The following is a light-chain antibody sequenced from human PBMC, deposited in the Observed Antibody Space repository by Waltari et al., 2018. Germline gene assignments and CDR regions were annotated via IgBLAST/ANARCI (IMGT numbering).Light chain of an antibody. CDR3: SSYTSSTTVV. CDR1: SSAVGGYNY. CDR2: EVS. V-gene: IGLV2-14*01. Sequence: QSALTQPASVSVSPGQSITISCTGTSSAVGGYNYVSWYQHHPGKAPKLMIYEVSNRPSGVSNRFSGSKSGNTASLTISGLQAEDEADYYCSSYTSSTTVVFGGGTKLTVL. J-gene: IGLJ2*01.